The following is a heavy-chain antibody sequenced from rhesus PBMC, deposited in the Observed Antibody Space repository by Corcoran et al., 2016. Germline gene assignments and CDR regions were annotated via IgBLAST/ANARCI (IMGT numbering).Heavy chain of an antibody. V-gene: IGHV4-122*02. Sequence: QVQLQESGPAVVKPSETLSLTCAVSGGSISSGYYYWSWIRQPPGKELEWIGYITYSGSTSYNPSLKSRVTISRDTSKNQFSLKLSSVTAADTAVYYCARDGSRTGFDYWGQGVLVTVSS. CDR1: GGSISSGYYY. CDR2: ITYSGST. D-gene: IGHD3-3*01. CDR3: ARDGSRTGFDY. J-gene: IGHJ4*01.